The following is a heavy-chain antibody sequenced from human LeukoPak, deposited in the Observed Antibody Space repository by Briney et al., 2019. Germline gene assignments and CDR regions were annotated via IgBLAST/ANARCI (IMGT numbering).Heavy chain of an antibody. D-gene: IGHD4-17*01. V-gene: IGHV3-64*01. J-gene: IGHJ4*02. CDR3: ARDQGTTVTLGRTGHFDY. CDR1: GFTFSSYS. CDR2: ISSNGGST. Sequence: PGGSLRLSCAASGFTFSSYSMNWVRQAPGKGLEYVSAISSNGGSTYYANSVKGRFTISRDNSKNTLYLQMNSLRAEDTAMYYCARDQGTTVTLGRTGHFDYWGQGTLVTVSS.